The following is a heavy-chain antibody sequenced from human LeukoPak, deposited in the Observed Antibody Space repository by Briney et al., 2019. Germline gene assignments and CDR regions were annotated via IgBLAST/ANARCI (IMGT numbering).Heavy chain of an antibody. D-gene: IGHD3-10*01. CDR2: IKSKTHSGTT. CDR1: VFTFSKAW. Sequence: PGGSLRLPCAASVFTFSKAWISWVRQAPGKGLEWVGRIKSKTHSGTTDYAAPVKGRLTIPRDDSKNTLYLQMNRLKTEDTAVYYCTTEHGSGSYYEGYYFDYWGQGTLVTVSS. V-gene: IGHV3-15*01. J-gene: IGHJ4*02. CDR3: TTEHGSGSYYEGYYFDY.